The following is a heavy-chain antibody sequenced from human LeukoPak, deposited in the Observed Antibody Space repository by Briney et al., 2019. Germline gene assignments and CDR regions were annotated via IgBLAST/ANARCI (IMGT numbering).Heavy chain of an antibody. Sequence: SVKVSCKASGGTFSSYAISWVRQAPGQGLEWMGGIIPIFGTANYAQKFQGRVTITTDESTSTAYMELSSLRSGDTAVYYCARAYYDFWSGPRGANWFDPWGQGTLVTVSS. CDR1: GGTFSSYA. CDR2: IIPIFGTA. J-gene: IGHJ5*02. V-gene: IGHV1-69*05. CDR3: ARAYYDFWSGPRGANWFDP. D-gene: IGHD3-3*01.